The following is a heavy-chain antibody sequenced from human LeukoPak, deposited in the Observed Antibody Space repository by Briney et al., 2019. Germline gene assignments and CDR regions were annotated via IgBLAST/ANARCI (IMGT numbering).Heavy chain of an antibody. J-gene: IGHJ4*02. D-gene: IGHD4-17*01. Sequence: GGSLRLSCTASGFTFSSYEMNWVRQAPGKGLEWISYISSSANAIYYADSVRGRFTISRDDAKNSLYLQMNSLRAEDTAVYYCARDRRFHDYGDYGAVYWGQGTLVTVSS. CDR1: GFTFSSYE. CDR2: ISSSANAI. CDR3: ARDRRFHDYGDYGAVY. V-gene: IGHV3-48*03.